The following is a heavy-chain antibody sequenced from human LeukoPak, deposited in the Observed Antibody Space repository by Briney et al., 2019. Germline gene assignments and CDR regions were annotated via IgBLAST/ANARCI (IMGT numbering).Heavy chain of an antibody. CDR3: ARHDSSGYYWNY. D-gene: IGHD3-22*01. Sequence: PSETLSLTCTVSGGSISSSSYYWGWIRQPPGKGLEWIGSIYYSGSTYYNPSLKSRVTISVDTSKNQFSLKLSSVTAADTAVYYCARHDSSGYYWNYWGQGTLVTVSS. J-gene: IGHJ4*02. CDR1: GGSISSSSYY. V-gene: IGHV4-39*01. CDR2: IYYSGST.